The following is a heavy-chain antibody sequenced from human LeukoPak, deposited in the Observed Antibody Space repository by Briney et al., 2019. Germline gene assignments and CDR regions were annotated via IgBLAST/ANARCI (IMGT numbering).Heavy chain of an antibody. CDR2: ISTTSSSSYI. V-gene: IGHV3-21*01. CDR1: GFTFSNYW. D-gene: IGHD3-10*01. Sequence: PGGSLRLSCAASGFTFSNYWMSWVRQAPGKGLEWVSSISTTSSSSYIHYADSMKGRFTISRDNAKSSLYLQMNSLRAEDTAVYYCARVMAGYSYMDVWGKGATVTVSS. CDR3: ARVMAGYSYMDV. J-gene: IGHJ6*03.